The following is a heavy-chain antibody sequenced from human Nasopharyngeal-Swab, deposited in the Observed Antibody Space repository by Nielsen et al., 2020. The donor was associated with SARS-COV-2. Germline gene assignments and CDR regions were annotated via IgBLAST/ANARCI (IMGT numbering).Heavy chain of an antibody. Sequence: SVKVSFKVSGGTFKNYALSWVRQTPGQGLEWMGGINPTFGTTNYAHKFQDRARITADQSTRTVYMELSSLRSDDTAVYYCARDTIFGLALYYYYGLGVWGQGTTVTVSS. D-gene: IGHD3-3*01. CDR3: ARDTIFGLALYYYYGLGV. CDR2: INPTFGTT. CDR1: GGTFKNYA. J-gene: IGHJ6*02. V-gene: IGHV1-69*13.